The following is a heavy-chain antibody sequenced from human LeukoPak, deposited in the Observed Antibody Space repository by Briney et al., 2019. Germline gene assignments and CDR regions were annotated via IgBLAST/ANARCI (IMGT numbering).Heavy chain of an antibody. CDR2: ISSSGSTI. D-gene: IGHD4-23*01. Sequence: GGSLRLSCAASGFTFSDYYMSWIRQAPGKGLGWVSYISSSGSTIYYADSVKGRFTISRDNAKNSLYLQMNSLRAEDTAVYYCARNALNYGGNSYFDYWGQGTLVTVSS. CDR3: ARNALNYGGNSYFDY. CDR1: GFTFSDYY. J-gene: IGHJ4*02. V-gene: IGHV3-11*01.